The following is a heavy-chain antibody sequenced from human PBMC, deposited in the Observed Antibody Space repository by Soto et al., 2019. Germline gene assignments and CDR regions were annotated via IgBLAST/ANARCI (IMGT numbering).Heavy chain of an antibody. CDR3: ALFGLLTYPDA. CDR1: GFTFSTYW. J-gene: IGHJ5*02. D-gene: IGHD3-3*01. CDR2: INSDGTNT. Sequence: EVQLVESGGGSVQPGGSLRLSCAASGFTFSTYWMHWVRQAPGKGLVWVSRINSDGTNTDYADSVKGRFTISRDNSKNTLYLHMSSLRADDTAVYYCALFGLLTYPDAWGQGTLVTVSS. V-gene: IGHV3-74*01.